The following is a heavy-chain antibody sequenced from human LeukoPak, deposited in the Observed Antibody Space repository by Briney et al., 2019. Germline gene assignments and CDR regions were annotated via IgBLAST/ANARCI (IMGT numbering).Heavy chain of an antibody. V-gene: IGHV3-33*08. Sequence: GGSLRLSCAVSGFTVSSYGMHWVRQAPGKGLEWVAVIWYDGSNKYYADSVKGRFTISRDNSKNTLYLQMNSLRAENTAVYYCARSSGGAARGYYYGMDVWGQGTTVTVSS. D-gene: IGHD6-6*01. CDR3: ARSSGGAARGYYYGMDV. CDR1: GFTVSSYG. CDR2: IWYDGSNK. J-gene: IGHJ6*02.